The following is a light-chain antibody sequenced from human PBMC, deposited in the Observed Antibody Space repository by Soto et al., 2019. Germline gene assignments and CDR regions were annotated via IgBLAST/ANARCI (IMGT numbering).Light chain of an antibody. CDR3: QQYDT. CDR1: QSVSSIY. V-gene: IGKV3-20*01. Sequence: EIVLTQSPGTLSLSPGERATLSCRASQSVSSIYLAWYQQKPGQAPRLLISGASNRATGIPDRFSGSGSGTDFTLTISRLEPEDFAVYYCQQYDTFGQGTKVEIK. J-gene: IGKJ1*01. CDR2: GAS.